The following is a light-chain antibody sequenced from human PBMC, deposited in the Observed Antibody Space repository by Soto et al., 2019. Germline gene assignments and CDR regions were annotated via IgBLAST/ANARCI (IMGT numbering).Light chain of an antibody. Sequence: DIQMTQSPSSLSASLGHRVTITCQSSQDLINNLNWYQQKPGKAPKLLIYDASNLETGVPSSFSGSGSGTDFTFTISSLQPEDIAIYYCQQYDNLPRTFGEGTKVEIK. V-gene: IGKV1-33*01. CDR3: QQYDNLPRT. J-gene: IGKJ4*01. CDR2: DAS. CDR1: QDLINN.